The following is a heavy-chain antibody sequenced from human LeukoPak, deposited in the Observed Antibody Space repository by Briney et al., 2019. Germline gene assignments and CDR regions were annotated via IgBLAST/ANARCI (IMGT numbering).Heavy chain of an antibody. D-gene: IGHD4-11*01. CDR2: IYSSGST. Sequence: SETLSLTCTVSGGSVSSYYYHWDWLRQPPGKRLEWIGYIYSSGSTNYNPSLKSRVTMSLDTSKNQFSLQLSSVTAADTAVYYCARGPTLTTDYWGQGTLVTVSS. CDR3: ARGPTLTTDY. CDR1: GGSVSSYYYH. J-gene: IGHJ4*02. V-gene: IGHV4-61*01.